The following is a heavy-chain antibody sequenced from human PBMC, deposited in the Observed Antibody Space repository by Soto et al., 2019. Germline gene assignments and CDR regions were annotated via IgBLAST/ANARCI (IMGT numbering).Heavy chain of an antibody. CDR3: FRGGVTSRTFDY. V-gene: IGHV5-51*01. D-gene: IGHD3-16*01. J-gene: IGHJ4*02. Sequence: PVASLRLSCKSSGYIINNYWICWVRQMPGQGLEWMVIIFPYYSYTRYSPSFQCHVTISVDKSISTAYVQWSRLKASDSAIYYCFRGGVTSRTFDYWGQGTLVTVSS. CDR2: IFPYYSYT. CDR1: GYIINNYW.